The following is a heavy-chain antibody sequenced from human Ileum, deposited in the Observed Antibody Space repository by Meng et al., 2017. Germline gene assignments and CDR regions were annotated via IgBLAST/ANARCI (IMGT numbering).Heavy chain of an antibody. Sequence: QRSGPGLVKPPQPLALTCAVSGGSVSSNIAAWNWIRQSPLRGLEWLGRTYYRSKWYSEYAVSVKSRISITPDTSKNQFSLQMNSVTPEDTAVYYCASGSGSLDYWGPGTLVTVSS. CDR3: ASGSGSLDY. CDR1: GGSVSSNIAA. V-gene: IGHV6-1*01. D-gene: IGHD3-3*01. J-gene: IGHJ4*02. CDR2: TYYRSKWYS.